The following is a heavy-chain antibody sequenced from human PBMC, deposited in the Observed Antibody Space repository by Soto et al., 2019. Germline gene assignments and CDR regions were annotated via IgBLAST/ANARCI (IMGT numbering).Heavy chain of an antibody. CDR3: ERGELNWYFDL. Sequence: QVQLVESGGGLVKPGGSLRLSCAASGFPFSDYYVSWIRQSPGKGLEWVSDISSSDNTIYYADSVKGRFTISRDNAKNSLYQQMNSLRAEDTAVYYCERGELNWYFDLWGRGILVTVSS. D-gene: IGHD1-7*01. CDR1: GFPFSDYY. CDR2: ISSSDNTI. V-gene: IGHV3-11*01. J-gene: IGHJ2*01.